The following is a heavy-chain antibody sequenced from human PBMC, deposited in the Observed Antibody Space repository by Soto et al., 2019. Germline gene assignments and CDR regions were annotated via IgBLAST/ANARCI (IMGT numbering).Heavy chain of an antibody. J-gene: IGHJ4*02. Sequence: TSETLSLTCTVSGGSISSYYWSWIRQPPGKGLEWIGYIYYNGSTDYNPSLQSRLTISVDTSKNHFSLKLTSVTAADTAVYYCARVQSSYYDRAFAYWGQGILVTVSS. D-gene: IGHD3-16*01. CDR3: ARVQSSYYDRAFAY. V-gene: IGHV4-59*08. CDR2: IYYNGST. CDR1: GGSISSYY.